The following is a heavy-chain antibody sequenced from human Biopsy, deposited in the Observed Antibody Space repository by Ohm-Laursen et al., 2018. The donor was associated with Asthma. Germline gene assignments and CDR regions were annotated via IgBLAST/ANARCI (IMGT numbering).Heavy chain of an antibody. CDR1: GFTFRDYY. D-gene: IGHD1-26*01. CDR2: ISYDGSNK. Sequence: SLRLSCAASGFTFRDYYMTWIRQAPGKGLEWVAVISYDGSNKYYADSVKGRFTISRDNSKNTLYLQMNSLRAEDTAVYYCARDAWELQKPYAYYFDYWGQGTLVTVSS. J-gene: IGHJ4*02. V-gene: IGHV3-30-3*01. CDR3: ARDAWELQKPYAYYFDY.